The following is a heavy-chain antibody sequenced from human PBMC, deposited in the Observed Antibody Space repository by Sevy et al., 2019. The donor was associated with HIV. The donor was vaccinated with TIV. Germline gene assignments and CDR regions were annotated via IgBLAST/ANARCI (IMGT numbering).Heavy chain of an antibody. V-gene: IGHV3-13*01. Sequence: GGSLRLSCAASGFTFSSYDMHWVRQATGKGLEWVSAIGTAGDTYYPGSVKGRFTISRENAKNSLYLQMNSLRAGDTAVYYCARSTYYYGSGSYYTDAFDIWGQRTMVTVSS. D-gene: IGHD3-10*01. CDR3: ARSTYYYGSGSYYTDAFDI. CDR1: GFTFSSYD. J-gene: IGHJ3*02. CDR2: IGTAGDT.